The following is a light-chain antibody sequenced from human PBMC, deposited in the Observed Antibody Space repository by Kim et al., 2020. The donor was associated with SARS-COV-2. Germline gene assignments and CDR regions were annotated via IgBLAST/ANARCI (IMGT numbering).Light chain of an antibody. Sequence: DIQMTQSPSTLSASVGDRVTITCRASQSISIRLAWYQQKPGKAPKVLIYDASSLESGVPSRFSGSGSGTDFSLTISSLQPDDFATYYCKQYSVLATFGQGTKVDIK. V-gene: IGKV1-5*01. CDR2: DAS. CDR3: KQYSVLAT. J-gene: IGKJ1*01. CDR1: QSISIR.